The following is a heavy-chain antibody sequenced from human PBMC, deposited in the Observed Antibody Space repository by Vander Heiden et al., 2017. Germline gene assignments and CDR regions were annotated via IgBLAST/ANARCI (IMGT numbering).Heavy chain of an antibody. CDR1: GFIVSSYA. CDR2: ISGSGTST. J-gene: IGHJ4*02. Sequence: EVQLLESGGGLVQPGGSVRLSCAAAGFIVSSYAGSGVRQAPGKGLEWVSAISGSGTSTYYADSVKGRFTVSRDNSKSTLYLQMNSLRAEDTAVYYCAKGGVDTATDFDYWGQGTLVTVSS. V-gene: IGHV3-23*01. CDR3: AKGGVDTATDFDY. D-gene: IGHD5-18*01.